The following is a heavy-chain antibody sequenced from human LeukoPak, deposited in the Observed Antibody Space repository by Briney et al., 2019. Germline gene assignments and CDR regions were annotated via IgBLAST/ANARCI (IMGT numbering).Heavy chain of an antibody. D-gene: IGHD3-22*01. V-gene: IGHV1-8*01. Sequence: ASVKVSCKASGYTFTSYDINWVRQATGQGLEWMGWMNPNSGNTGYAQKFQERVTITRDMSTSTAYMELSSLRSEDTAVYYCAADQAAYDSRPFDYWGQGTLVTVSS. CDR1: GYTFTSYD. J-gene: IGHJ4*02. CDR3: AADQAAYDSRPFDY. CDR2: MNPNSGNT.